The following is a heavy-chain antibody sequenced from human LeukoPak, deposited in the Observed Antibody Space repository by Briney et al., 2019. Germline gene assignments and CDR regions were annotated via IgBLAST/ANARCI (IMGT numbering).Heavy chain of an antibody. D-gene: IGHD1-26*01. CDR1: GFTFSSYA. CDR3: AKHSGSYLYYFDY. Sequence: GASPRLSCAASGFTFSSYAMSWVRQAPGKGLEWVSAISGSGGSTYYADSVKGRFTISRDNSKNTLYLQMNSLRAEDTAVYYCAKHSGSYLYYFDYWGQGTLVTVSS. J-gene: IGHJ4*02. CDR2: ISGSGGST. V-gene: IGHV3-23*01.